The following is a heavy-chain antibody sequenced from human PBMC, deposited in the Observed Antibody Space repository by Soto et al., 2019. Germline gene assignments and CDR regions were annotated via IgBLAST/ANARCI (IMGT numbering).Heavy chain of an antibody. CDR3: AQVPRYCSGGSCYAGYFQY. Sequence: GGSLRLSCAASGFTFSNYAMSWVRQAPGKGLEWVSTISGSGGNIYYADSVKGRFTISRDNSKNTLHLQMNSLRAEDTAAYYCAQVPRYCSGGSCYAGYFQYWGQGTLVTVSS. CDR2: ISGSGGNI. J-gene: IGHJ1*01. V-gene: IGHV3-23*01. D-gene: IGHD2-15*01. CDR1: GFTFSNYA.